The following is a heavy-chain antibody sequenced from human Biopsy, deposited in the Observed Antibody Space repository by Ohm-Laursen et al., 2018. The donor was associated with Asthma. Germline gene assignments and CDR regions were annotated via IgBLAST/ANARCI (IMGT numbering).Heavy chain of an antibody. J-gene: IGHJ6*02. Sequence: SLRLSCAASGFTFSSYSMNWVRQAPGKGLEWVSSISSSSSYMYYADSVKGRFTISRDNAKNSLYLQMNSLRAEDTAVYYCARGGLGYCSSTSCYQNYYYGMDVWGQGTTVTVSS. CDR3: ARGGLGYCSSTSCYQNYYYGMDV. CDR2: ISSSSSYM. CDR1: GFTFSSYS. D-gene: IGHD2-2*01. V-gene: IGHV3-21*01.